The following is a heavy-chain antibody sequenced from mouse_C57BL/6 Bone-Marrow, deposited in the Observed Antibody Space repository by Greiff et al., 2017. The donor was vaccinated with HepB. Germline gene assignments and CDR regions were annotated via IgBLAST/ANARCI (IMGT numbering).Heavy chain of an antibody. J-gene: IGHJ1*03. CDR1: GFTFSSYA. CDR2: ISDGGSYT. Sequence: EVQVVESGGGLVKPGGSLKLSCAASGFTFSSYAMSWVRQTPEKRLEWVATISDGGSYTYYPDNVKGRSTISRDNAKNNLYLQMSHLKSEDTAMYYCARDNWGGWYFDVWGTGTTVTVSS. D-gene: IGHD4-1*01. CDR3: ARDNWGGWYFDV. V-gene: IGHV5-4*01.